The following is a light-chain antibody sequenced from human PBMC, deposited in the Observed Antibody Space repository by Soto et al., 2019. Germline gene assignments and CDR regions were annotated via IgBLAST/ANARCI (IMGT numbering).Light chain of an antibody. Sequence: DIQLTQSPSFLSASVGDRVTITCRASQGISSYLAWYQQKPGKAPKLLISAASTLQSGVPSRFSGSGSGTEFTLTISSLQPEDFATFYCQQLNSSPLTFGGGTNVEIK. CDR1: QGISSY. CDR3: QQLNSSPLT. J-gene: IGKJ4*01. V-gene: IGKV1-9*01. CDR2: AAS.